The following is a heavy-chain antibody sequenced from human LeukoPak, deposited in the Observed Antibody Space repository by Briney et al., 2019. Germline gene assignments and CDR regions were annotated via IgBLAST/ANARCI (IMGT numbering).Heavy chain of an antibody. CDR1: GFTFSDYW. J-gene: IGHJ4*02. D-gene: IGHD1-1*01. V-gene: IGHV3-7*01. CDR2: IKEDGGEQ. Sequence: PGGSLRLSCAASGFTFSDYWMHWVRQAPGKGLEWVGNIKEDGGEQFLVDSVKGRFTISKDNAKDSLYLQMNSLRAEDTAVYYCARRGVDGTSDHWGQGTLVTVSS. CDR3: ARRGVDGTSDH.